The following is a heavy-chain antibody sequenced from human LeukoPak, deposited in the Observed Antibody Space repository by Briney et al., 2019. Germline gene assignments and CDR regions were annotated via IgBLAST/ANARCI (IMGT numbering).Heavy chain of an antibody. D-gene: IGHD5-18*01. CDR2: IYYSGST. J-gene: IGHJ4*02. CDR1: GGSISSYY. Sequence: QVQLQESGPGLVKPSETLSLTCTVSGGSISSYYWSWIRQPPGKGLEWIGYIYYSGSTNYNPSLKSRVTISVDTSKNQFSLKLSSVTAADTAVYYCARDMDTAMDLGYWGQGTLVTVSS. V-gene: IGHV4-59*01. CDR3: ARDMDTAMDLGY.